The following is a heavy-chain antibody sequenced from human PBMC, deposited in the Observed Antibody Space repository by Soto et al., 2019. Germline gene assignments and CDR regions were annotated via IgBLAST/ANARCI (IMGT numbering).Heavy chain of an antibody. J-gene: IGHJ6*02. D-gene: IGHD6-13*01. CDR2: IIPIFGTA. Sequence: ASVKVSCKASGGTFSSYAISWVRQAPGQGLEWMGGIIPIFGTANYAQKFQGRVTITADESTSTAYMELSSLRSEDTAVYYCARLIGYSSLLYYYGMDVWGQGTTVTVSS. CDR3: ARLIGYSSLLYYYGMDV. V-gene: IGHV1-69*13. CDR1: GGTFSSYA.